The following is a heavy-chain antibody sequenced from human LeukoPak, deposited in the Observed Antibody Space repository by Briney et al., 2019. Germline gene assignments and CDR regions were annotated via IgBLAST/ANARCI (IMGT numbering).Heavy chain of an antibody. V-gene: IGHV1-18*01. D-gene: IGHD3-3*01. CDR2: ISAYNGNT. CDR1: GGTFRNYT. Sequence: AASVKVSCKASGGTFRNYTISWVRQAPGQGLEWMGWISAYNGNTNYAQKLQGRVTMTTDTSTSTAYMELRSLRSDDTAVYYCARGDDFWSGYNDWGQGTLVTVSS. J-gene: IGHJ4*02. CDR3: ARGDDFWSGYND.